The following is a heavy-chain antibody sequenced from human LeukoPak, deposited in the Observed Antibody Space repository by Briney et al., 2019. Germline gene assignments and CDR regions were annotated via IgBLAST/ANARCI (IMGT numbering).Heavy chain of an antibody. CDR2: IRSKAYGGTT. CDR1: GFTFGDYA. V-gene: IGHV3-49*04. Sequence: GGSLRLSCTASGFTFGDYAMSWVRQAPGKGLEWVGFIRSKAYGGTTEYAASVKGRFTISRDDSKSIAYLQMNSLKTEDTAVYYSTRAQLGIRYWGQGTLVTVSS. D-gene: IGHD7-27*01. J-gene: IGHJ4*02. CDR3: TRAQLGIRY.